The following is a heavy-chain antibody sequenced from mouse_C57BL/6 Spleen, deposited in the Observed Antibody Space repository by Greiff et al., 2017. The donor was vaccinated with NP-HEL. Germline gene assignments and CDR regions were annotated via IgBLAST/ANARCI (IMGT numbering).Heavy chain of an antibody. J-gene: IGHJ1*03. V-gene: IGHV1-82*01. CDR2: IYPGDGDT. CDR1: GYAFSSSW. CDR3: ARRYGNYWYFDV. Sequence: QVQLKQSGPELVKPGASVKISCKASGYAFSSSWMNWVKQRPGKGLEWIGRIYPGDGDTNYNGKVKGKATLTADKSSSTAYMQLSSLTSEDSAVYFCARRYGNYWYFDVWGTGTTVTVSS. D-gene: IGHD2-1*01.